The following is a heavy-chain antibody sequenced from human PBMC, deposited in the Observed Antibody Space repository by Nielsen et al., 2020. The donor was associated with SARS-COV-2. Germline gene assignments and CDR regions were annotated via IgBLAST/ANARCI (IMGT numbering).Heavy chain of an antibody. D-gene: IGHD6-19*01. CDR3: ARGHTGYSSALT. CDR2: IYYTSDT. CDR1: GGSVSSSSDY. V-gene: IGHV4-61*01. Sequence: GSLRLSCTVSGGSVSSSSDYWSWIRQPPGKGLEWIGYIYYTSDTNYNPSLKSRVTISVDTSKNQFSLKLSSVTAADTAVYYCARGHTGYSSALTWGQGTLVTVSS. J-gene: IGHJ5*02.